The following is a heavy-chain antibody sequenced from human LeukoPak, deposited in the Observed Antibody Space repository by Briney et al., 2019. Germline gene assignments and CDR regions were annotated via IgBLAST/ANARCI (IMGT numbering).Heavy chain of an antibody. CDR2: IYYSGST. V-gene: IGHV4-59*01. CDR1: GGSISSYY. J-gene: IGHJ2*01. CDR3: ARDGNPWNLDV. Sequence: SETLSLTCTVSGGSISSYYGTWIREPPGKALEWIGYIYYSGSTSYNPSLKSRVTMSVDTSKNQFSLKLSSVTAADTAVYYCARDGNPWNLDVWGRGTLVTVSS. D-gene: IGHD1-14*01.